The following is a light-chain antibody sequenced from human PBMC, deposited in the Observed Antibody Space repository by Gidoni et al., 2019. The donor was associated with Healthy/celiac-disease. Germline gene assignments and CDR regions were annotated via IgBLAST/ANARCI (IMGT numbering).Light chain of an antibody. CDR1: QSISSY. CDR2: AAS. J-gene: IGKJ2*01. V-gene: IGKV1-39*01. CDR3: QQSNSNHGT. Sequence: DIHMTQSPSSLSASVGDRVTITCRASQSISSYLNWYQQKPGKAPKLLIYAASSLQSGVPSRFSGSGSGTDFTLTISSLQPEDFATYYCQQSNSNHGTFGQGTKLEIK.